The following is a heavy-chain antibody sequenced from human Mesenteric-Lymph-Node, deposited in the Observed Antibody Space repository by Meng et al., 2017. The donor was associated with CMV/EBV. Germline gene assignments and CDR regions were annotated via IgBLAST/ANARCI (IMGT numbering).Heavy chain of an antibody. V-gene: IGHV3-9*01. D-gene: IGHD1-20*01. CDR3: AKDPHTWNYYYYYGMDI. J-gene: IGHJ6*02. CDR1: GFTFDDYA. Sequence: SLKISCAASGFTFDDYAMHWVRQAPGKGLEWVSGISWNSGSVAYADSVKGRFTISRDNAKTSLYLEMNSLRPEDTALYYCAKDPHTWNYYYYYGMDIWGQGTTVTVSS. CDR2: ISWNSGSV.